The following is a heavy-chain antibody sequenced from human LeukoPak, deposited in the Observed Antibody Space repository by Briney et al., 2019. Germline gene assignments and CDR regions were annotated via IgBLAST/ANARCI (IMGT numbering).Heavy chain of an antibody. CDR3: ARDRGQWLVPFNS. CDR2: IFYSGST. V-gene: IGHV4-61*01. CDR1: GGSVSSGSYY. D-gene: IGHD6-19*01. Sequence: PSETLSLTCTVSGGSVSSGSYYGRWIRQPPGKGREWIGYIFYSGSTNYNPSLKSRVTISTDTSKNQFSLKLSSVTAADTAVYYCARDRGQWLVPFNSWGQGSLVTVSS. J-gene: IGHJ4*02.